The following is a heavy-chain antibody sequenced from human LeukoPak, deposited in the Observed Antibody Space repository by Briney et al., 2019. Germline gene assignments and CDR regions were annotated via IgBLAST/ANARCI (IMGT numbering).Heavy chain of an antibody. Sequence: SETLSLTCAVHGGSFSGYYWSWIRQPPGKGLEWIGEINRSGSTSYNPSLQSRVTISVDTSKNQFSLKLSSATAADTAVYCCARGYGSGSYYNYWGQGTLVTVSS. J-gene: IGHJ4*02. CDR2: INRSGST. CDR1: GGSFSGYY. V-gene: IGHV4-34*01. CDR3: ARGYGSGSYYNY. D-gene: IGHD3-10*01.